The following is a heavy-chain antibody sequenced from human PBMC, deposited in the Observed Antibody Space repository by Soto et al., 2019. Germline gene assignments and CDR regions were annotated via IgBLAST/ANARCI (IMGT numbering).Heavy chain of an antibody. CDR2: INSDGSST. Sequence: EVQLVESGGGLVQPGGSLRLSCAASGFTFSSYWMHWVRQAPGKGLVWVSRINSDGSSTSYADSVKGRFTISRDNAKNTLYLQMNSLRAEDTAVYYCARSQTIAAAGTWGMDVWDQGTTVTVSS. CDR3: ARSQTIAAAGTWGMDV. CDR1: GFTFSSYW. D-gene: IGHD6-13*01. V-gene: IGHV3-74*01. J-gene: IGHJ6*02.